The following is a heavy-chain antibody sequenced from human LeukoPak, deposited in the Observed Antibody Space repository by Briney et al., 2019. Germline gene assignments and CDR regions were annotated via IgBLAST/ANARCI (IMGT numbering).Heavy chain of an antibody. D-gene: IGHD2-2*01. CDR3: AREAGVVVPAASQTYYYYGMDV. J-gene: IGHJ6*02. V-gene: IGHV1-46*01. CDR2: INPSGSST. Sequence: ASVKVSCKASGYTFTSYYMHWVRQAPGQGLEWMGIINPSGSSTSYAQKFQGRVTMTRDTSTSTVYMELSSLRSEDTAVYYCAREAGVVVPAASQTYYYYGMDVWGQGPRSPSP. CDR1: GYTFTSYY.